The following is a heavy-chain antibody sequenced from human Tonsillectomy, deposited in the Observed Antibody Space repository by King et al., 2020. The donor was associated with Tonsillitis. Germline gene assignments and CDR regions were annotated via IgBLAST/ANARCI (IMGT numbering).Heavy chain of an antibody. D-gene: IGHD1-14*01. CDR3: ARARYPDAFDI. Sequence: VQLVESGGGLVQPGGSLRLSCAASGFTFSSYAMSWVRQAPGRGLEWVSAISGGVGSTYYADSLKGRFTFSRDNSKNTLDLQMNSRRAEDTAVYYCARARYPDAFDIWGQGTMVTVSS. CDR2: ISGGVGST. CDR1: GFTFSSYA. V-gene: IGHV3-23*04. J-gene: IGHJ3*02.